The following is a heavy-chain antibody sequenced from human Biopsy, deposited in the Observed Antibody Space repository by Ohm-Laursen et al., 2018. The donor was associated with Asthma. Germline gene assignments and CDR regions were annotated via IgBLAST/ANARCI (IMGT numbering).Heavy chain of an antibody. V-gene: IGHV3-11*06. Sequence: SLRLSCSASGFSLSDYYMSWIRQAPGKGLEWVSYISWSSSYTNYADSVKGRFTISRDNAKSSLFLQMNSLRAEDTAVYYCARGGSRDLWGTYRYPWDYWGQGTLVTVSS. J-gene: IGHJ4*02. CDR3: ARGGSRDLWGTYRYPWDY. CDR1: GFSLSDYY. CDR2: ISWSSSYT. D-gene: IGHD3-16*02.